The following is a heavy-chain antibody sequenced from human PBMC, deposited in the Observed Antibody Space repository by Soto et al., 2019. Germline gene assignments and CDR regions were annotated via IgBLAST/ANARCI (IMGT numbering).Heavy chain of an antibody. Sequence: GGSLRLSCAASGFTFSSYGMHWVRQAPGKGLEWVAVIWYDGSNKYYADSVKGRFTISRDNSKNTLYLQMNSPRAEDTAVYYCAAWAEGATEVHWGQGTLVTVSS. CDR1: GFTFSSYG. CDR3: AAWAEGATEVH. J-gene: IGHJ4*02. D-gene: IGHD2-15*01. V-gene: IGHV3-33*01. CDR2: IWYDGSNK.